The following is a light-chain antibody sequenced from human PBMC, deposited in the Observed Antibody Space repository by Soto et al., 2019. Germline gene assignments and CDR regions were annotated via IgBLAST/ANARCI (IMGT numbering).Light chain of an antibody. CDR1: QSVTSSS. CDR3: QQHYNLLRT. V-gene: IGKV3D-7*01. J-gene: IGKJ1*01. CDR2: GAS. Sequence: EIVMTQSPATLSLSPGERATLSCRASQSVTSSSLSWNQQKPGQAPRLLIYGASTRATGIPARFSGSGSVTDFTLTINSLQPEDFAVHYCQQHYNLLRTFGQGTRVEIK.